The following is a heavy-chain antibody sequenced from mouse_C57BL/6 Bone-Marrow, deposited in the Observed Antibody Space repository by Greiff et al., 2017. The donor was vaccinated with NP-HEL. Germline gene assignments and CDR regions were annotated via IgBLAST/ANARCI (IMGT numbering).Heavy chain of an antibody. V-gene: IGHV5-6*02. J-gene: IGHJ3*01. CDR1: GFTFSSYG. Sequence: DVKLVESGGDLVKPGGSLKLSCAASGFTFSSYGMSWVRQTPDKRLAWVATISSGGSYTYYPDSVKGRFTISRDNAKNTLYLQMSSLKSEDTAMYYCARRYYGSSFAYWGQGTLVTVSA. CDR2: ISSGGSYT. CDR3: ARRYYGSSFAY. D-gene: IGHD1-1*01.